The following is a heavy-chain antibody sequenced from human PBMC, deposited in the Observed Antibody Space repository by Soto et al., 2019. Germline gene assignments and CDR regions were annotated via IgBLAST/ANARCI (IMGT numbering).Heavy chain of an antibody. CDR3: ARDRGGVPAAGDGYNYGMDV. CDR2: ISAYNGNT. CDR1: GYTFTSYG. D-gene: IGHD2-2*01. V-gene: IGHV1-18*01. J-gene: IGHJ6*02. Sequence: QVQLVQSGAEVKQPGASVKGSCKASGYTFTSYGISWVRQAPGQGLEWMGWISAYNGNTNYAQKLQGRVTMTTDTSTSTAYKELRSLRADDTAVHYCARDRGGVPAAGDGYNYGMDVWGQGTTVTVSS.